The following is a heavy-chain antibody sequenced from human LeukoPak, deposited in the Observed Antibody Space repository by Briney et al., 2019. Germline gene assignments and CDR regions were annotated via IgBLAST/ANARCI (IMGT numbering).Heavy chain of an antibody. CDR3: ATAIVVVVAATTYFDY. CDR1: GYTLTELS. Sequence: PGASVKVSCKVSGYTLTELSMHWVRQAPGKGLEWMGGFDPEDGETIYARKFQGRVTMTEDTSTDTAYMELSSLRSEDTAVYYCATAIVVVVAATTYFDYWGQGTLVTVSS. D-gene: IGHD2-15*01. J-gene: IGHJ4*02. CDR2: FDPEDGET. V-gene: IGHV1-24*01.